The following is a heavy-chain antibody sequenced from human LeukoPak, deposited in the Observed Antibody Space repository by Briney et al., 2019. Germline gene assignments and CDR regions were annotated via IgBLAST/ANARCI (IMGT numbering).Heavy chain of an antibody. D-gene: IGHD3-3*01. J-gene: IGHJ4*02. CDR1: GFTFGRSE. Sequence: PGGSLRRSCAASGFTFGRSEMNWVRQAPGKGLEWVSSISSSSSYIYYADSVKGRFTISRDNAKNSLYLQMDSLRADDTAVYYCATSDDLWRGMDNWGQGTLVTVSS. V-gene: IGHV3-21*01. CDR3: ATSDDLWRGMDN. CDR2: ISSSSSYI.